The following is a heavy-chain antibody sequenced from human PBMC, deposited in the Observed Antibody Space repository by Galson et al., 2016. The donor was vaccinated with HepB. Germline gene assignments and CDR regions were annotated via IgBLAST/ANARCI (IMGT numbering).Heavy chain of an antibody. D-gene: IGHD3-22*01. CDR2: IDPSDSYT. CDR1: GYSFTSYW. V-gene: IGHV5-10-1*01. Sequence: QSGAEVKKPGESLRISCKGSGYSFTSYWISWVRQIPGKGLEWMGRIDPSDSYTNYSPSFQGHVSISADKSISTAYLQWSSLKASDTAMYYCARLGYYDSSGYYGPDGYWGQGTLVTVSS. CDR3: ARLGYYDSSGYYGPDGY. J-gene: IGHJ4*02.